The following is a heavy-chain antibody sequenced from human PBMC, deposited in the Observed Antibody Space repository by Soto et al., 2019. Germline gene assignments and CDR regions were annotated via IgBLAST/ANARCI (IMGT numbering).Heavy chain of an antibody. Sequence: PAESLSTCCKVSGNSFTSYWISWVLQMPGKGLEWMGRIDPSDSYTNYSPSFQGHVTISADKSISTAYLQWSSLKASDTAMYYCASRLNWNDDAFDIWGQGTMVTVSS. CDR3: ASRLNWNDDAFDI. CDR1: GNSFTSYW. J-gene: IGHJ3*02. CDR2: IDPSDSYT. D-gene: IGHD1-1*01. V-gene: IGHV5-10-1*01.